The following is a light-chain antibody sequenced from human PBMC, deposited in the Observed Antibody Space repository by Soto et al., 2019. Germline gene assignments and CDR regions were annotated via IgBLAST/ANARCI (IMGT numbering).Light chain of an antibody. V-gene: IGKV3-15*01. CDR3: LQYNNWPPFT. CDR1: QNVNNK. Sequence: EIVMTQSPATLSVSPGEGATLSCRASQNVNNKLAWYQQKPGQPPRLLIYDASTRATGIPARFSGSGSGTEFTLTINSLQPEDFAVYYCLQYNNWPPFTFGPGTKVDIK. CDR2: DAS. J-gene: IGKJ3*01.